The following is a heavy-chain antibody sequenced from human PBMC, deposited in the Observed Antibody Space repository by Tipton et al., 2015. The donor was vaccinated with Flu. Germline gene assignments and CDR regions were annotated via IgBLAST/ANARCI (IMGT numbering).Heavy chain of an antibody. CDR2: IKQDGSEK. V-gene: IGHV3-7*01. D-gene: IGHD3-9*01. CDR3: ARDFPLRYFVWLPYSPFFGMDV. J-gene: IGHJ6*02. Sequence: SLRLSCAASGFTFSSYWMSWVRQAPGKGLEWVANIKQDGSEKYYVDSVKGRFTISRDNAKNSLYLQMNSLRAEDTAVYYCARDFPLRYFVWLPYSPFFGMDVWGQGTTVPVSS. CDR1: GFTFSSYW.